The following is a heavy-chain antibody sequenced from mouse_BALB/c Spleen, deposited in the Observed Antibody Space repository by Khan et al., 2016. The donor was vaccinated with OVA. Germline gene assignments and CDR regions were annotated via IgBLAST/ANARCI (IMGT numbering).Heavy chain of an antibody. D-gene: IGHD3-1*01. CDR3: AGSGYEAWFSY. V-gene: IGHV14-1*02. Sequence: VRLQQSGAELVRPGALVKLSCKASAFNIKDYYIHCVKQRPAQGLEWIGWIAPENGNTISDPTFQGKASITADTSSNTPYLQLSSLTSEDTAGYYCAGSGYEAWFSYWGPGTLVTVSA. CDR1: AFNIKDYY. CDR2: IAPENGNT. J-gene: IGHJ3*01.